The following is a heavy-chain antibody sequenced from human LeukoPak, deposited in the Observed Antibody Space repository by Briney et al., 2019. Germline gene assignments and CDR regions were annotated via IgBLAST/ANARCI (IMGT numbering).Heavy chain of an antibody. D-gene: IGHD4-17*01. Sequence: PSETLSLTCAVYGGSFSGYYWSWIRQPPGKGLEWIGYIYYSGSTNYNPSLKSRVTISVDTSKNQFSLKLSSVTAADTAVYYCARSHYGDLDYWGQGTLVTVSS. V-gene: IGHV4-59*08. J-gene: IGHJ4*02. CDR3: ARSHYGDLDY. CDR1: GGSFSGYY. CDR2: IYYSGST.